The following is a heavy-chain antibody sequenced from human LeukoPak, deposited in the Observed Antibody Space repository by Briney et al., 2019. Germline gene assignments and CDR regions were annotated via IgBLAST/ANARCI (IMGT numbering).Heavy chain of an antibody. CDR2: IKHGGFT. V-gene: IGHV4-34*01. CDR3: AWAYSFDY. Sequence: SETLSLTCAVHGGSFSGFYWTWMRQPPGKELEWIGEIKHGGFTNYHPSLKSRVTMSEDTSNNQFSLKLTSVTAADTAVYYCAWAYSFDYWGQGTLVTVSS. CDR1: GGSFSGFY. J-gene: IGHJ4*02.